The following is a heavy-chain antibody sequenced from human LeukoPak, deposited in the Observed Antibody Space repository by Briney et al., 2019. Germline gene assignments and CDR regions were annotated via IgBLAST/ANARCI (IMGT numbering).Heavy chain of an antibody. CDR2: MNPNSGNT. Sequence: ASVKVSCKASGYTSTSYDINWVRQATGQGLEWMGWMNPNSGNTGYAQKFQGRVTITRDTSISTAYMELSNLRSEDTAVYYCARRSDYYDSSAYVYWGQGTLVTVSS. D-gene: IGHD3-22*01. CDR3: ARRSDYYDSSAYVY. V-gene: IGHV1-8*01. CDR1: GYTSTSYD. J-gene: IGHJ4*02.